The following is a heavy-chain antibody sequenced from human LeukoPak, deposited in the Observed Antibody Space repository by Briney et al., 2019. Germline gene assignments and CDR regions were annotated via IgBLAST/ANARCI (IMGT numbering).Heavy chain of an antibody. CDR2: IYHSGST. CDR3: ARVGYQLLFPFDP. Sequence: SETLSLTCSVSGYSISSGYYWGWIRQPPGKGLEWIGSIYHSGSTYYNPSLKSRVIISVDASKNLFSLKLSSVTAADTAVYYCARVGYQLLFPFDPWGQGTLVTVSS. J-gene: IGHJ5*02. V-gene: IGHV4-38-2*02. D-gene: IGHD2-2*01. CDR1: GYSISSGYY.